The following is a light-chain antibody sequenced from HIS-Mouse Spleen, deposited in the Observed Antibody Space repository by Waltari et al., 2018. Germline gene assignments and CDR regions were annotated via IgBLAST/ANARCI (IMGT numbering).Light chain of an antibody. Sequence: SYELTQPPSVSVSPGQTARITCSGDALPKKYAYWYQPESGHAPVVVIDEDSKRPSGIPGRFSGSSSGTMATLTISGAQVEDEADYYCYSTDSSGNHRVFGGGTKLTVL. CDR2: EDS. CDR3: YSTDSSGNHRV. J-gene: IGLJ2*01. CDR1: ALPKKY. V-gene: IGLV3-10*01.